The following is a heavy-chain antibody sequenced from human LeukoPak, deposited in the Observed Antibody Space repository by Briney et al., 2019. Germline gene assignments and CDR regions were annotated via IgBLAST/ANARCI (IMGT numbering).Heavy chain of an antibody. CDR1: GYTFTGYY. CDR2: INPNSGGT. CDR3: ARGGPSTHIVLMVYATLEVSLDY. V-gene: IGHV1-2*02. Sequence: AASVKVSCKASGYTFTGYYMHWVRQAPGQGLEWMGWINPNSGGTNYAQKFQGRVTMTRDTSISTAYMELSRLRSDDTAVYYCARGGPSTHIVLMVYATLEVSLDYWGQGTLVTVSS. D-gene: IGHD2-8*01. J-gene: IGHJ4*02.